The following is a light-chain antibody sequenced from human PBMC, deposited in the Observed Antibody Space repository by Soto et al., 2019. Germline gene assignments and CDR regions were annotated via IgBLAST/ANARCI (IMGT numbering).Light chain of an antibody. V-gene: IGKV3-20*01. J-gene: IGKJ1*01. CDR2: GAS. CDR3: QQYGSAPRT. CDR1: QSVSSNF. Sequence: EIVLTQSPGTLSLSPGERATLSCRASQSVSSNFLAWYRQKPGQAPRLLIYGASSRAAGIPDRFSGSGSGPDFTLTISRLEPEDVAVYYCQQYGSAPRTFGQGTKVDIK.